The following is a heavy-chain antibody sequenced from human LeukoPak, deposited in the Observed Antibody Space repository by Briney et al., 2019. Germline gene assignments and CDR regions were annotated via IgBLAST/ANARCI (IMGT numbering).Heavy chain of an antibody. J-gene: IGHJ4*02. V-gene: IGHV3-11*06. CDR2: ISSSSSYT. CDR3: ARTLWFGEFDFDY. Sequence: GGSLRLSCAASGFTFSDYYMSWIRQAPGKGLEWVSYISSSSSYTNYADSVKGRFAISRDNAKNSLYLQMNSLRAEDTAVYYCARTLWFGEFDFDYWGQGTLVTVSS. CDR1: GFTFSDYY. D-gene: IGHD3-10*01.